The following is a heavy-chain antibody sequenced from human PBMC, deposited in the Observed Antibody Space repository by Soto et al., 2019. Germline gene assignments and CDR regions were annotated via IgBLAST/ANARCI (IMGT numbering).Heavy chain of an antibody. Sequence: QVQLVESGGGVVQPGRSLRLSCAASGFTFSSYAMHWVRQAPGKGLEWVAVISYDGSNKYYADSVKGRFTISRDNSKNTLDLKMNSLRAEDTAVYYCARDPYCGGDCYSGTGAGWFDPWGQGTLVTVSS. CDR1: GFTFSSYA. D-gene: IGHD2-21*02. CDR2: ISYDGSNK. V-gene: IGHV3-30-3*01. J-gene: IGHJ5*02. CDR3: ARDPYCGGDCYSGTGAGWFDP.